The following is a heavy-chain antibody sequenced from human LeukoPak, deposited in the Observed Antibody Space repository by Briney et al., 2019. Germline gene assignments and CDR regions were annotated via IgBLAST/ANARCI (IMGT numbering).Heavy chain of an antibody. CDR2: IYYTGST. Sequence: PSETLSLTCTVSGVSISDYYWSWVRQPPGKGLEWIGYIYYTGSTDYNPSLKSRVTISLDTSKNQFFLKLSSVTAADTAVYYCARDLTLGYSSSWYNWFDPWGQGTLVTVSS. CDR1: GVSISDYY. D-gene: IGHD6-13*01. V-gene: IGHV4-59*01. CDR3: ARDLTLGYSSSWYNWFDP. J-gene: IGHJ5*02.